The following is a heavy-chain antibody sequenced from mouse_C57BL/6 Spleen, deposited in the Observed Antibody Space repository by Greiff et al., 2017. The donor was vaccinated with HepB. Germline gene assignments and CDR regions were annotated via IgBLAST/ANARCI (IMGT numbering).Heavy chain of an antibody. J-gene: IGHJ4*01. CDR2: INPSNGGT. CDR1: GYTFTSYW. D-gene: IGHD1-1*01. CDR3: ARGAYYYGSSYYYAMDY. V-gene: IGHV1-53*01. Sequence: QVQLQQPGTELVKPGASVKLSCKASGYTFTSYWMHWVKQRPGQGLEWIGNINPSNGGTNYNEKFKSKATLTVDKSSSTAYMQLSSLTSDDSAVYYCARGAYYYGSSYYYAMDYWGQGTSVTVSS.